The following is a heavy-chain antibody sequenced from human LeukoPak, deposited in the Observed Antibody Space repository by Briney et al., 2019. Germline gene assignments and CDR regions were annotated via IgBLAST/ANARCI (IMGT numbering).Heavy chain of an antibody. V-gene: IGHV4-39*07. CDR3: AREGDYGDSTTDY. CDR2: VYYTGNT. CDR1: AGSITSSDYH. D-gene: IGHD4-17*01. Sequence: SETLSLTCTVSAGSITSSDYHWAWIRQSPGKGLEWIGNVYYTGNTNYNPSLRSRLTISVDTSKNQFSLKLSSVTAADTAVYYCAREGDYGDSTTDYWGQGTLVTVSS. J-gene: IGHJ4*02.